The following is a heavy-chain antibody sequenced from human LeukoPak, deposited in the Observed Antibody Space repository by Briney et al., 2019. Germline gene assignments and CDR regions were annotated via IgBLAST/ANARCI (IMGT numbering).Heavy chain of an antibody. CDR3: ARLDSSGYYQSFDY. D-gene: IGHD3-22*01. CDR1: GGSISSYY. V-gene: IGHV4-59*01. Sequence: SETLSLTCTVSGGSISSYYWSWIRQPAGKGLEWIGYIYYSGSTNYNPSLKSRVTISVDTSKNQFSLKLSSVTAADTAVYYCARLDSSGYYQSFDYWGQGTLVTVSS. J-gene: IGHJ4*02. CDR2: IYYSGST.